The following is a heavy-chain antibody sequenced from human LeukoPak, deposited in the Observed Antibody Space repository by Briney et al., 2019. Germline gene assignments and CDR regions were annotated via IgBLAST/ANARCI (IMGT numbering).Heavy chain of an antibody. D-gene: IGHD3-10*01. CDR1: GGSISSGSYY. V-gene: IGHV4-61*02. CDR2: IYTSGST. CDR3: ARLWFGELLNWFDP. Sequence: SETLSLTCTVSGGSISSGSYYWSWIRQPAGKGLEWIGRIYTSGSTNYNPSLKCRVTISVDTSKNQFSLKLSSVTAADTAVYYCARLWFGELLNWFDPWGQGTLVTVSS. J-gene: IGHJ5*02.